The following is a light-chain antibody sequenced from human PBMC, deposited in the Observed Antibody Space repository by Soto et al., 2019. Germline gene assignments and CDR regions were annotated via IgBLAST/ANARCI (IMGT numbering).Light chain of an antibody. Sequence: ETVVTQSPGTLSLSPGERATLSCRASQSVSSSYLAWYQQKPGQAPRLLIYGTSSRATGIPDRFSGSGSGTDFTLTISRLEPEDFAVYYCQQHDHSPRTFGQVTKVEIK. V-gene: IGKV3-20*01. CDR2: GTS. CDR1: QSVSSSY. CDR3: QQHDHSPRT. J-gene: IGKJ1*01.